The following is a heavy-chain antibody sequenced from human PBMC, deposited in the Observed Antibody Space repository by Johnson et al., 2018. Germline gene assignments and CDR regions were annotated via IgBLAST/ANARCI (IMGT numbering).Heavy chain of an antibody. D-gene: IGHD3-22*01. Sequence: EVQLVESGGDLVQPGRSLRLSCAASGFTFDDYAMQWVRHAPGQGLEWVSGISWHGGSIGYADAVKGRFTISRYNAKNSLYLQMNSLRAEDTALYYCAAVTYDSSGYRAFDIWGQGTMVTVSS. CDR2: ISWHGGSI. V-gene: IGHV3-9*01. CDR3: AAVTYDSSGYRAFDI. CDR1: GFTFDDYA. J-gene: IGHJ3*02.